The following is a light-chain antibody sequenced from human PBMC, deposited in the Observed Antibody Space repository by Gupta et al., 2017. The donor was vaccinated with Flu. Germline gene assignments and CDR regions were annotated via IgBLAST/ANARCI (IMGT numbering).Light chain of an antibody. V-gene: IGLV1-40*01. J-gene: IGLJ3*02. CDR3: QSFDSSLSGSV. CDR2: GNN. CDR1: YSNIEAGYD. Sequence: QSVLTQPPSVSGAPGQRVTISCTGSYSNIEAGYDVPWYQQRPGTAPKLLIYGNNNRPSGVPDRFSGSKSGTSASLAITGLQADDEGDYYCQSFDSSLSGSVFGGGTKLTVL.